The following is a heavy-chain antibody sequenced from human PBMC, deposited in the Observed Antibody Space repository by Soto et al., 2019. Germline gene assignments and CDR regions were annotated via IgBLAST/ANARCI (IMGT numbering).Heavy chain of an antibody. CDR1: GFTFSSYA. CDR2: ISYDGSNK. Sequence: GGSLRLSCAASGFTFSSYAMHWVRQAPGKGLEWVAVISYDGSNKYYADSVKGRFTISRDNSKNTLYLQMNSLRAEDTAVYYCARDPGYSYGPEGDWYFDLWGRGTLVTVSS. CDR3: ARDPGYSYGPEGDWYFDL. V-gene: IGHV3-30-3*01. J-gene: IGHJ2*01. D-gene: IGHD5-18*01.